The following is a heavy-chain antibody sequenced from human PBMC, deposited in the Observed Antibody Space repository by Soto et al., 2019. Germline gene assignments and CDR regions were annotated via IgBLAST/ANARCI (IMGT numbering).Heavy chain of an antibody. CDR3: ARRSSSWYFDY. J-gene: IGHJ4*02. CDR1: GFTFSSYA. D-gene: IGHD6-13*01. Sequence: EVQLLESGGGLVQPGGSLRLSCAASGFTFSSYAMNWVRQAPGKGLEWVSVISGSDGSTYYADSVKGRFTISRDNSKNTLNLQMNSLRAEDTAAYSCARRSSSWYFDYWGQGFLVTVS. V-gene: IGHV3-23*01. CDR2: ISGSDGST.